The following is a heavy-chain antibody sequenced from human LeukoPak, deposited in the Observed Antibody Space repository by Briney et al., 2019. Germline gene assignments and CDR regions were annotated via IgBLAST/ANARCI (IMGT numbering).Heavy chain of an antibody. D-gene: IGHD5-12*01. J-gene: IGHJ4*02. CDR2: ISSSSSYI. V-gene: IGHV3-21*01. Sequence: GGTLRLSCAASGFTFSSYAMSWVRQAPGKGLEWVSSISSSSSYIYYADSVKGRFTISRDNAKNSLYLQMNSLRAEDTAVYYCAREGHSGYDYWGQGTLVTVSS. CDR1: GFTFSSYA. CDR3: AREGHSGYDY.